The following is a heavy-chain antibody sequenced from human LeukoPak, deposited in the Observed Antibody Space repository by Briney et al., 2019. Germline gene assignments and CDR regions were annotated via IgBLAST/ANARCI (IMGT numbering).Heavy chain of an antibody. CDR2: ISGGGGTT. CDR3: ARAEVGATFGY. D-gene: IGHD1-26*01. V-gene: IGHV3-23*01. J-gene: IGHJ4*02. CDR1: GFNFNIFA. Sequence: GGSLRLSCAASGFNFNIFAMTWVRQVPGKGLEWVSSISGGGGTTYFADSVKGRFTISRDNSMNTLYLQMNSLRAEDTAVYYCARAEVGATFGYWGQGTLVTVSS.